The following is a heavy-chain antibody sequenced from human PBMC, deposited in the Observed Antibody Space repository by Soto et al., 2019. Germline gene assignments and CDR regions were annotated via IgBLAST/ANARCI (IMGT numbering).Heavy chain of an antibody. CDR2: INWISGSI. CDR3: VKDMGLELWNYCYGRDV. V-gene: IGHV3-9*01. J-gene: IGHJ6*02. Sequence: EVQLVETGGGLVQPGRSLRLSCAASGFTFVDYAMHWVRQPPGKGLEWVSGINWISGSIAYADSVKGRFTISRDNAKRFLYLQMNGLRPEDTGSYHCVKDMGLELWNYCYGRDVLGQATAVPVSS. CDR1: GFTFVDYA. D-gene: IGHD1-7*01.